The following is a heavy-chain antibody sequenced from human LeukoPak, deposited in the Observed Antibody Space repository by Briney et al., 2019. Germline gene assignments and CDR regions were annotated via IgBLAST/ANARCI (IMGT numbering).Heavy chain of an antibody. CDR2: INSDGTTT. V-gene: IGHV3-74*01. CDR1: GFIFSSYW. J-gene: IGHJ4*02. Sequence: GGSLRLSCGASGFIFSSYWMHWVRQAPGKGLVWVSRINSDGTTTNYADSVKGRFTISRDNAKNTLYLQMNSLRAEDTAVYYCVRVRDGYNSFFDCWGQGTLVTVSS. CDR3: VRVRDGYNSFFDC. D-gene: IGHD5-24*01.